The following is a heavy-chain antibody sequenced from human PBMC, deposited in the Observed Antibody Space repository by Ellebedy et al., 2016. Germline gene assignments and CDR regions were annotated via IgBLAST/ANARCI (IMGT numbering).Heavy chain of an antibody. D-gene: IGHD2/OR15-2a*01. CDR2: ISGAGYTT. CDR3: AKSLYGGTDV. Sequence: GGSLRLSXATSGFSFSNYFMTWIRRAPGKGLEWVATISGAGYTTFFADSVKGRFAISRDNSKNTLFLQMSSLRAEDTAVYYCAKSLYGGTDVWGQGTTVTVPS. CDR1: GFSFSNYF. V-gene: IGHV3-23*01. J-gene: IGHJ6*02.